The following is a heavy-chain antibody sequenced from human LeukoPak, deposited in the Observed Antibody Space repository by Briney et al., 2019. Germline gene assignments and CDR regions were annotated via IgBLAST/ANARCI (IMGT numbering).Heavy chain of an antibody. CDR2: IYYSGST. Sequence: SETLSLTCTVSGGSISSYYWSWIRQPPGKGLEWIGYIYYSGSTNYNPSLKSRVTISVDTSKNQFSLKLSSVTAADTAVYYCARHWPYYYYYGMDVWGQGTTVTVSS. CDR1: GGSISSYY. CDR3: ARHWPYYYYYGMDV. J-gene: IGHJ6*02. V-gene: IGHV4-59*08.